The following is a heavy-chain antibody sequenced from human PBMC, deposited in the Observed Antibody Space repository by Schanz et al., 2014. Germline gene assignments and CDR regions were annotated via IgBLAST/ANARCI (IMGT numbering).Heavy chain of an antibody. J-gene: IGHJ5*02. CDR2: IAYSGST. CDR3: ARVGRNSYGFTSRFDA. D-gene: IGHD3-16*01. Sequence: QVHLLESGGGLVEPGGSLRLSCAASGFSFSDYYMSWIRQAPGKGLEWIGYIAYSGSTNYNPSLQSRVTISLDTSQSQFSLRLTSVSSADTAMYYCARVGRNSYGFTSRFDAWGQGTLVAVSS. V-gene: IGHV4-59*01. CDR1: GFSFSDYY.